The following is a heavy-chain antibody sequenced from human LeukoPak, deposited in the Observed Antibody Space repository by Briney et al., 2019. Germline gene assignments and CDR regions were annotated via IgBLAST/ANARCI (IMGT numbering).Heavy chain of an antibody. Sequence: ASVNVSCKASGYTFTNYYMHWVRQAPGQGLEWMGWINVNRGGTNYAQRFQGRVTMTRDTSITTAYMELSRLKSDDTAVYYCARRCCSSTSCYYFDYWGQGTLVTVSS. CDR1: GYTFTNYY. D-gene: IGHD2-2*01. CDR2: INVNRGGT. J-gene: IGHJ4*02. V-gene: IGHV1-2*02. CDR3: ARRCCSSTSCYYFDY.